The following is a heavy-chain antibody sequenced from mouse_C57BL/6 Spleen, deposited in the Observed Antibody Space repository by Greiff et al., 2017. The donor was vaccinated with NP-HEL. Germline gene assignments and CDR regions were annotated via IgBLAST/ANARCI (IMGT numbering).Heavy chain of an antibody. CDR2: ISDGGSYT. Sequence: DVMLVESGGGLVKPGGSLKLSCAASGFTFSSYAMSWVRQTPEKRLEWVATISDGGSYTYYPDNVKGRFTISRDNAKNNLYLQMSQLKSEDTAMYYCARDDYEDYAMDYWGQGTSVTVSS. CDR3: ARDDYEDYAMDY. V-gene: IGHV5-4*01. CDR1: GFTFSSYA. J-gene: IGHJ4*01. D-gene: IGHD2-4*01.